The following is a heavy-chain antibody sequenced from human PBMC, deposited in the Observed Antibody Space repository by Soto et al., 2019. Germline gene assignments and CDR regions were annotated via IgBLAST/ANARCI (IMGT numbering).Heavy chain of an antibody. D-gene: IGHD1-7*01. CDR1: GGSFSGYY. J-gene: IGHJ5*02. Sequence: AXETLSLTCSVYGGSFSGYYWSWIRQPPGKGLEWIGEINHSGSTNYNPSLKSRVTISVDTSKNQFSLKLSSVTAADTAVFYCARGRTGTTLAWFDHWGQGNLVTVSS. V-gene: IGHV4-34*01. CDR2: INHSGST. CDR3: ARGRTGTTLAWFDH.